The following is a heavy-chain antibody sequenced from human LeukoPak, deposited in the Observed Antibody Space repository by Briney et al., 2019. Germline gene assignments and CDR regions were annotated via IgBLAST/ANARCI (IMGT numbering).Heavy chain of an antibody. CDR1: GYTFTSYD. J-gene: IGHJ4*02. Sequence: ASVKVSCKASGYTFTSYDINWVQQATGQGLEWMGWMNPNSGNTGYAQKFQGRVTMTRNTSISTAYMELSSLRSEDTAVYYCARDYYDSSGYYFDYWGQGTLVTVSS. V-gene: IGHV1-8*01. CDR3: ARDYYDSSGYYFDY. D-gene: IGHD3-22*01. CDR2: MNPNSGNT.